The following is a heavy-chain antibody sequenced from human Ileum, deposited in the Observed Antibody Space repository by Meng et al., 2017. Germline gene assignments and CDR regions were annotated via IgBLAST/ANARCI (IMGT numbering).Heavy chain of an antibody. CDR3: ARGVAEN. J-gene: IGHJ4*02. CDR2: IYPHNGAT. CDR1: GYTFTGNN. D-gene: IGHD6-19*01. Sequence: VQLLQAGSEVKKPGASVKFSCKTPGYTFTGNNILWVRQAPGQGLEWMGRIYPHNGATNYAQTFQGRVTMTGDTSIATAYMELNRLTSDDTAVYYCARGVAENWGQGTLVTVSS. V-gene: IGHV1-2*06.